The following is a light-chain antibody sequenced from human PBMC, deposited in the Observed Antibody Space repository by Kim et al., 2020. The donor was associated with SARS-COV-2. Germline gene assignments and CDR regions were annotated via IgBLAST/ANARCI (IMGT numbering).Light chain of an antibody. J-gene: IGKJ2*01. CDR2: KTS. CDR3: QQYNS. V-gene: IGKV1-5*03. CDR1: HQISDW. Sequence: DIQMTQSPSSLSASVGDSVTITCRASHQISDWLVWYQQKPGKAPKLLIYKTSNLESGVPSRFSGSRSGTEFTLTISSLQPDDFATYYCQQYNSFGQGTKLEI.